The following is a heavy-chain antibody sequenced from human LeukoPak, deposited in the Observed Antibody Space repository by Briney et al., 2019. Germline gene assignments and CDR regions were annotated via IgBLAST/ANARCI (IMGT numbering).Heavy chain of an antibody. J-gene: IGHJ4*02. V-gene: IGHV3-23*01. CDR1: GFTFSDYW. CDR2: ISGSGGST. CDR3: AKESFDCSGGSCYGRFDY. D-gene: IGHD2-15*01. Sequence: GGSLRLSCAASGFTFSDYWMTWVRQAPGKGLEWVSAISGSGGSTYYADSVKGRFTISRDNSKNTLYLQMNSLRAEDTAVYYCAKESFDCSGGSCYGRFDYWGQGTLVTVSS.